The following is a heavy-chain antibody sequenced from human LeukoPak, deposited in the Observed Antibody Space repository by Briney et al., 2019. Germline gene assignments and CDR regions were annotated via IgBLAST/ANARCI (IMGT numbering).Heavy chain of an antibody. J-gene: IGHJ4*02. Sequence: PSETLSLTCTVSGGSISSSSYYWGWIPQPPGKGLEWIGSIYYGGSTYYNPSLNSRVTISVDTSKNQFSLKLSSVTAADTAVYYCASGGVLYHSRFWGQGTLVTVSS. CDR2: IYYGGST. CDR1: GGSISSSSYY. CDR3: ASGGVLYHSRF. V-gene: IGHV4-39*01. D-gene: IGHD3-16*01.